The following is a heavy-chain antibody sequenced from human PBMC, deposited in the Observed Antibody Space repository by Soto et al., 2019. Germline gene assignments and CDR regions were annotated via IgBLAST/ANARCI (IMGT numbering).Heavy chain of an antibody. CDR1: GFTVSSNY. Sequence: EVQLVESGGGLVKPGGSLRLSCAASGFTVSSNYMSWVRQAPGKGLEWVSVIYSGGSTYYADSVKGRFTISRDNSKNTLYLQMNSLRAEDTAVYYCARDRVTPFRGYYYYGMDVWGQGTTVTVSS. CDR2: IYSGGST. CDR3: ARDRVTPFRGYYYYGMDV. V-gene: IGHV3-53*01. D-gene: IGHD4-4*01. J-gene: IGHJ6*02.